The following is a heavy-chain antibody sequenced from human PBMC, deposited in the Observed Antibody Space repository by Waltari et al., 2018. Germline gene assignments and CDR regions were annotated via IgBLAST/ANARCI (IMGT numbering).Heavy chain of an antibody. CDR1: GFTFSSYW. J-gene: IGHJ4*02. CDR3: ARDVYGFDY. Sequence: EVQLVESGGGLVQPGGSLRLSCAASGFTFSSYWMSWVRQAPGKGLDGVANIKQDGSEKYYVDSVKGRFTSSRDNAKNSLYLQMNSLRAEDTAVYYCARDVYGFDYWGQGTLVTVSS. D-gene: IGHD3-16*01. CDR2: IKQDGSEK. V-gene: IGHV3-7*01.